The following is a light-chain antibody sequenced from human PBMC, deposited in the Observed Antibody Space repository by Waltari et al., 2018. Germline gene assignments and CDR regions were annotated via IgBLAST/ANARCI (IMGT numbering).Light chain of an antibody. CDR2: GAS. J-gene: IGKJ1*01. CDR3: QHYLRLPVT. V-gene: IGKV3-20*01. Sequence: TVSCRASQSVSRALAWYQQKPGQAPRLLIYGASTRATGIPDRFSGSGSGTDFSLTISRLEPDDFAIYYCQHYLRLPVTFGQGT. CDR1: QSVSRA.